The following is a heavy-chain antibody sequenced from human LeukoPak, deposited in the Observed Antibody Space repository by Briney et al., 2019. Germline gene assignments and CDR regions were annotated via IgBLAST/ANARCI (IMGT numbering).Heavy chain of an antibody. CDR1: GFIFSSYW. CDR3: ARDATTEPGTVYMDV. D-gene: IGHD6-13*01. J-gene: IGHJ6*03. CDR2: INTDGSST. Sequence: GGSLRLSCAASGFIFSSYWMHWVRHAPGKGLAWVSRINTDGSSTGYADSVKGRFTISRDNAKNSLYLQMNSLRAEDTALYFCARDATTEPGTVYMDVWGKGTTVTISS. V-gene: IGHV3-74*01.